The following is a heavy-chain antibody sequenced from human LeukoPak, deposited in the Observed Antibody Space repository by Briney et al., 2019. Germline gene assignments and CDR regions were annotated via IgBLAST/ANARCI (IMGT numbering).Heavy chain of an antibody. D-gene: IGHD1-26*01. CDR2: VSSSSNII. V-gene: IGHV3-48*02. J-gene: IGHJ4*02. CDR1: AFTFSGYY. Sequence: GGSLRLSCAASAFTFSGYYMTWMRQAPGRGLEWVSYVSSSSNIIYYADSVKGRFTISRDNAKNSLYLQMNSLRDEDTAVYYCARASGSDWDFDYWGQGTQVTVSS. CDR3: ARASGSDWDFDY.